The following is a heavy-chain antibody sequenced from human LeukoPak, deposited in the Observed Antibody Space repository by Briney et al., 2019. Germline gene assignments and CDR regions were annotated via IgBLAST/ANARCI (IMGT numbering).Heavy chain of an antibody. J-gene: IGHJ4*02. Sequence: GGSLRLSCAASGFTFTFSNYGMHWVRQAPGKGLQWVAFIRYDGSNKYYADSVKGRFTISRDNSKSTLYLQMNSLRAEDTAVYYCAKDLMSGFYGSGLGVYFDYWGQGTLVTVSS. CDR1: GFTFTFSNYG. CDR3: AKDLMSGFYGSGLGVYFDY. D-gene: IGHD3-10*01. V-gene: IGHV3-30*02. CDR2: IRYDGSNK.